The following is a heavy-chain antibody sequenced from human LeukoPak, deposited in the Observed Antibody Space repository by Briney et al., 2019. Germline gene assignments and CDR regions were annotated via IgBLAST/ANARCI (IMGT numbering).Heavy chain of an antibody. CDR2: IIPIFGTA. CDR1: GGTFSSYA. CDR3: VRDGLGTVGYCSGGSCYPSNWFDP. Sequence: SVTVSCKASGGTFSSYAISWARQAPGQGLEWMGGIIPIFGTANYAQKFQGRVTITADESTSTAYMELSSLRSQDTAVYYCVRDGLGTVGYCSGGSCYPSNWFDPWGQGTLVTVSS. V-gene: IGHV1-69*13. J-gene: IGHJ5*02. D-gene: IGHD2-15*01.